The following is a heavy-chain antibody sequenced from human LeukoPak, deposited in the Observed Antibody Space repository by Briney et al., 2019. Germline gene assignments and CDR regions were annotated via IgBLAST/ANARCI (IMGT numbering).Heavy chain of an antibody. Sequence: ASVKVSCKASGYTFTNYYIHWVRQAPGQGLEWMGNINPSGGSTTYAQRFQDRVLMTGDTSTSSVYMELSSLRSEDTATYYCAREMPRNYYFDYWGQGTLVTAPS. V-gene: IGHV1-46*01. CDR1: GYTFTNYY. J-gene: IGHJ4*02. CDR3: AREMPRNYYFDY. D-gene: IGHD2-2*01. CDR2: INPSGGST.